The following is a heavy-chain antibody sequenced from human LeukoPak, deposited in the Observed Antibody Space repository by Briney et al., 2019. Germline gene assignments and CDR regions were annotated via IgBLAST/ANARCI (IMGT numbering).Heavy chain of an antibody. CDR3: ARDQAATNTQVRFCLD. Sequence: ASVKVSCKASGYTFTSYGISWVRQAPGQGLEWMGWISAYNGNTNIAQKLQGRVTMTPDTSKSTAYMDLRSLRSDDTAVYYCARDQAATNTQVRFCLDWGQGTLVTV. CDR1: GYTFTSYG. V-gene: IGHV1-18*01. D-gene: IGHD3-9*01. J-gene: IGHJ4*02. CDR2: ISAYNGNT.